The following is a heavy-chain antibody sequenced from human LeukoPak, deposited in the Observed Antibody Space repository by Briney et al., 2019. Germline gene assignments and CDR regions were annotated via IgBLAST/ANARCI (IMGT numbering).Heavy chain of an antibody. CDR3: TRAPHPRCSSSGCYLDY. V-gene: IGHV3-49*04. D-gene: IGHD2-2*01. Sequence: PGGSLRLSCSASGFTFSSYAMHWVRQAPGKGQERVGFIQAKAYGGATKYAASVNGRFSISRDDSQSIANLQMNDLKTEDTAVYYCTRAPHPRCSSSGCYLDYWGQGTLVTVSS. J-gene: IGHJ4*02. CDR2: IQAKAYGGAT. CDR1: GFTFSSYA.